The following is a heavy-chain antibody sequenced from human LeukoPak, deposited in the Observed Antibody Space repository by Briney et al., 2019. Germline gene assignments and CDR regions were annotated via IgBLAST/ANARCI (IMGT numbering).Heavy chain of an antibody. D-gene: IGHD6-19*01. Sequence: GGSLRLSCAASGFTFSKYWMLWVRHAPGRGLESVSRINTDGTATTYADSVKGRFTVSRDNADNTMFLQMNSVRDEDTAVYYCATKQWLAPPPDSWGQGTPVTVSS. J-gene: IGHJ4*02. V-gene: IGHV3-74*01. CDR2: INTDGTAT. CDR1: GFTFSKYW. CDR3: ATKQWLAPPPDS.